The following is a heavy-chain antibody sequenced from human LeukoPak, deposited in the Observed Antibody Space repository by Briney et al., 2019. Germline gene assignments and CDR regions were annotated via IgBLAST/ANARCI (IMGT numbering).Heavy chain of an antibody. Sequence: SETLSLTCTVSGGSISSSSYYWGWIRQPPGKGLEWIGSIYYSGSTYYNPSLKSRVTISVDTSKNQFSLKLSSVTAADTAVYYCARVIGLHLSDYGDYEAFDIWGQGTMVTVSS. CDR2: IYYSGST. V-gene: IGHV4-39*07. CDR3: ARVIGLHLSDYGDYEAFDI. J-gene: IGHJ3*02. D-gene: IGHD4-17*01. CDR1: GGSISSSSYY.